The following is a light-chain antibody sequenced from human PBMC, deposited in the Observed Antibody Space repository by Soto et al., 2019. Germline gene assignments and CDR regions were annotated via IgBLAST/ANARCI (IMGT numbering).Light chain of an antibody. CDR2: GSS. V-gene: IGKV3-20*01. CDR1: QTVSGNY. Sequence: EIVLTQSPGILSLSPGERATLSCRASQTVSGNYLAWYQQKPGQSPRLLIYGSSDRATGIPDRFSGSGSGTDCTHTINRVEPEDFAVYYCQQYGSSPPYTFGQGTTLEI. CDR3: QQYGSSPPYT. J-gene: IGKJ2*01.